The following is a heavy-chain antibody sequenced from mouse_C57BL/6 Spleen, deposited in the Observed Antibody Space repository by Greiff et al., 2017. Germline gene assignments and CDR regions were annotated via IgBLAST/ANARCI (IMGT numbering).Heavy chain of an antibody. D-gene: IGHD1-1*01. Sequence: VQLQQSGPELVKPGASVKIPCKASGYTFTDYNMDWVKQSHGKSLEWIGDINPNNGGTIYNQKFKGKATLTVDKSSSTAYMELRSLTSEDTAVYYCARRRYYGSSYEGYAMDYWGQGTSGTVAS. CDR2: INPNNGGT. CDR1: GYTFTDYN. J-gene: IGHJ4*01. CDR3: ARRRYYGSSYEGYAMDY. V-gene: IGHV1-18*01.